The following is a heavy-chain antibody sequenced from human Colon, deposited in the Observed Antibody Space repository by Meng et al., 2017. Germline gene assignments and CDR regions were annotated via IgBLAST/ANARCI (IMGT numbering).Heavy chain of an antibody. CDR3: ARVAWRTADY. D-gene: IGHD1-1*01. Sequence: GESLKISCVASGFTFSNYWMSWVRQAPGKGLAWVAHIKQDGSEKYYMDSVRGRFTISRDNAENSLYLQVNSLRVEDTAVYYCARVAWRTADYWGQGRLVNVSS. J-gene: IGHJ4*02. CDR2: IKQDGSEK. CDR1: GFTFSNYW. V-gene: IGHV3-7*01.